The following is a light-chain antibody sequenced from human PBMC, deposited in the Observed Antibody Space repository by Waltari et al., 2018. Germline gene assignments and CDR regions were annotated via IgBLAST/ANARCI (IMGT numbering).Light chain of an antibody. V-gene: IGKV1-13*02. CDR2: DAS. J-gene: IGKJ4*01. CDR3: QQFYSYPLT. Sequence: IQLTQSPSSLSASVVDRVPITCRASQGISSALAWYQQKAGKAPKLLIYDASILESGVPSTFSGSGSGTDFTLTISSLQPEDFATYYCQQFYSYPLTFGGGTKVEIK. CDR1: QGISSA.